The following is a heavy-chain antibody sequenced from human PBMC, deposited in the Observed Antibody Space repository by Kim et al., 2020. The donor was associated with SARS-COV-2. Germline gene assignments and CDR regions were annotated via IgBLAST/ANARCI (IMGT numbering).Heavy chain of an antibody. CDR1: GFTFSSYS. D-gene: IGHD1-26*01. V-gene: IGHV3-21*01. J-gene: IGHJ3*02. Sequence: GGSLRLSCAASGFTFSSYSMNWVRQAPGKGLEWVSSISSSSSYIYYADSVKGRFTISRDNAKNSLYLQMNSLRAEDTAVYYCARGGYSGSYYFASPSINDAFDIWGQGTMVTVSS. CDR2: ISSSSSYI. CDR3: ARGGYSGSYYFASPSINDAFDI.